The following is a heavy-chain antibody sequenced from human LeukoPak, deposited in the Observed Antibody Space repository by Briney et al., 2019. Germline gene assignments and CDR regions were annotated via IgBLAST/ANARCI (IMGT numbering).Heavy chain of an antibody. CDR1: GFTFSSYG. CDR3: ARDPHLPGAMVRGYFDY. CDR2: IWYDGSNK. D-gene: IGHD5-18*01. Sequence: GVSLRLSCAASGFTFSSYGMHWVRQAPGKGLEWVAVIWYDGSNKYYADSVKGRFTISRDNSKNTLYLQMNSLRAEDTAVYYCARDPHLPGAMVRGYFDYWGQGTLVTVSS. V-gene: IGHV3-33*01. J-gene: IGHJ4*02.